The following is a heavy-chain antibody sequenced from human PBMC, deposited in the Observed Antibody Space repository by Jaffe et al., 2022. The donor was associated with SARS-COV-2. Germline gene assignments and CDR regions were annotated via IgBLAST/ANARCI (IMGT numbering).Heavy chain of an antibody. CDR2: IRSEGYGGTT. CDR1: GFTFGDYA. CDR3: SRDVEGFGNDY. Sequence: EVELVESGGGLVQSGRSLRLSCAASGFTFGDYAMSWFRQAPGKGLEWVSSIRSEGYGGTTEYAASVKGRFTISRDDSNSIAYLQMNSLKTEDTAVYFCSRDVEGFGNDYWGQGTLVSVSS. J-gene: IGHJ4*02. V-gene: IGHV3-49*03. D-gene: IGHD2-15*01.